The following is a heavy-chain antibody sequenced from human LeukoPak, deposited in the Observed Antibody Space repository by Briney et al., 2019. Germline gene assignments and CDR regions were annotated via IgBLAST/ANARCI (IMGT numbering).Heavy chain of an antibody. J-gene: IGHJ4*02. CDR2: IYYSGST. V-gene: IGHV4-59*11. D-gene: IGHD3-22*01. CDR3: ATIPGYYDSRGYSPFDY. CDR1: GGSIKSHY. Sequence: SETLSLTCTVSGGSIKSHYWSWIRQPPGKGLEWIGHIYYSGSTDYNPSLKSRVTISVDTSKNQFSLKLNSVTAADTAVYYCATIPGYYDSRGYSPFDYWGQGALVTVSS.